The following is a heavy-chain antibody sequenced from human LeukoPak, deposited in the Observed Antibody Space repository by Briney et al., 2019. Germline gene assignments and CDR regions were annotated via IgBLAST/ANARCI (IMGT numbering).Heavy chain of an antibody. CDR3: ASLGISFWRGYYTYEGSYYFDY. J-gene: IGHJ4*02. CDR1: GGSISSSSYY. V-gene: IGHV4-39*01. Sequence: SETLSLTCTVSGGSISSSSYYWGWIRQPPGKGLGWIGGIYYGGSTYYNPSLKSRVTISVDTSKNQFSLKLSSVTAADTAVYYCASLGISFWRGYYTYEGSYYFDYWGQGTLVTVSS. CDR2: IYYGGST. D-gene: IGHD3-3*01.